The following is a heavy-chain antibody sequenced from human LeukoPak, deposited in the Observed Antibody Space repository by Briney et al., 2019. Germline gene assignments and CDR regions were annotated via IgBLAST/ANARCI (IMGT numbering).Heavy chain of an antibody. J-gene: IGHJ4*02. D-gene: IGHD3-22*01. CDR1: GFTFSSYS. Sequence: GGSLRLSCTASGFTFSSYSMNWVRQAPGKGLEWVSSISSSSSYIYYADSVKGRFTISRDNAKNSLYLQMNSLRAEDTAVYYCARDDSSGYYPEIFDYWGQGTLVSVSS. V-gene: IGHV3-21*01. CDR2: ISSSSSYI. CDR3: ARDDSSGYYPEIFDY.